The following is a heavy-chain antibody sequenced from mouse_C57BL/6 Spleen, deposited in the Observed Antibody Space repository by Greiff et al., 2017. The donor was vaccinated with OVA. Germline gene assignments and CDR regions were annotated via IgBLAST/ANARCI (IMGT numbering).Heavy chain of an antibody. J-gene: IGHJ1*03. Sequence: QVQLQQPGAELVRPGTSVKLSCKASGYTFTSYWMHWVKQRPGQGLEWIGVIDPSDSYTNYNQKFKGKATLTVDTSSSTAYMQLSSLTSEDSAVYYCARDTTVVARYFDVWGTGTPVTVSS. V-gene: IGHV1-59*01. D-gene: IGHD1-1*01. CDR1: GYTFTSYW. CDR3: ARDTTVVARYFDV. CDR2: IDPSDSYT.